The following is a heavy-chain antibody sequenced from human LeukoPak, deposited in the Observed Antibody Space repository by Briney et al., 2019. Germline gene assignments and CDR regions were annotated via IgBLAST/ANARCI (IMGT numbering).Heavy chain of an antibody. D-gene: IGHD6-19*01. CDR1: GFTFSSYA. J-gene: IGHJ4*02. V-gene: IGHV3-23*01. CDR2: ISGTVGST. CDR3: AKDRGSIAVAGIDY. Sequence: GGSLRLSCAASGFTFSSYAMSWVRQAPGKGLEWVSAISGTVGSTYYADSVKGRFTIPRDNSKNTLYLQMNSLRAEDTAVYYCAKDRGSIAVAGIDYWGQGTLVTVSS.